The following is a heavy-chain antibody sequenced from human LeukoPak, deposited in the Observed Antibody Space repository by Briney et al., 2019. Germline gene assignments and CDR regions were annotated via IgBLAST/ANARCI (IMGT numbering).Heavy chain of an antibody. J-gene: IGHJ4*02. CDR3: ARDSYYYGSGSTLFDY. CDR1: GYTFTSYG. D-gene: IGHD3-10*01. CDR2: ISAYNGNT. V-gene: IGHV1-18*01. Sequence: ASVKVSCKASGYTFTSYGISWVRRAPGQGLEWMGWISAYNGNTNYAQKLQGRVTMTTDTSTSTAYMELRSLRSDDTAVYYCARDSYYYGSGSTLFDYWGQGTLVTVSS.